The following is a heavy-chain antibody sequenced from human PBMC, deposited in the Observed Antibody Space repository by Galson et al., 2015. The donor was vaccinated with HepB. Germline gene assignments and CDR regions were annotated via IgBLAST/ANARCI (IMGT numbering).Heavy chain of an antibody. CDR3: ARGVVVPAAMKIPSGYFDL. V-gene: IGHV3-33*01. J-gene: IGHJ2*01. CDR2: IWYDGSNK. Sequence: SLRLSCAASGFTFSSYGMHWVRQAPGKGLEWVAVIWYDGSNKYYADSVKGRFTISRDNSKNTLYLQMNSLRAEDTAVYYCARGVVVPAAMKIPSGYFDLWGRGTLVTVSS. CDR1: GFTFSSYG. D-gene: IGHD2-2*01.